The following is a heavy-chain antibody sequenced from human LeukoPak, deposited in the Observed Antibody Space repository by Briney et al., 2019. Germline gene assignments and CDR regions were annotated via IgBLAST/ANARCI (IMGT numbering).Heavy chain of an antibody. D-gene: IGHD3-3*01. CDR2: IKQDGSEK. Sequence: GGSLRLSCAASGFTFSSYWMSWVRQAPGKGLEWVANIKQDGSEKYYVDSVKGRFTISRGNAKNSLYLQMNSLRAEDTAVYYCARDRAPHPWEWSAMDVWGQGTTVTVSS. CDR3: ARDRAPHPWEWSAMDV. J-gene: IGHJ6*02. V-gene: IGHV3-7*01. CDR1: GFTFSSYW.